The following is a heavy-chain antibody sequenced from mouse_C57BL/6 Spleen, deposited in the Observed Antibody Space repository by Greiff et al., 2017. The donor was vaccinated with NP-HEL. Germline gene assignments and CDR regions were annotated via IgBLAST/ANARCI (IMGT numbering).Heavy chain of an antibody. Sequence: QVQLQQSGAELVRPGASVTLSCKASGYTFTDYEMHWVKQTPVHGLEWIGAIDPETGGTAYNQKFKSKATLTVDKPSSTAYMQLSSLTSEDSAVYYCARRGYYGSSYPFDYWGQGTTLTVSS. CDR1: GYTFTDYE. J-gene: IGHJ2*01. V-gene: IGHV1-15*01. CDR3: ARRGYYGSSYPFDY. CDR2: IDPETGGT. D-gene: IGHD1-1*01.